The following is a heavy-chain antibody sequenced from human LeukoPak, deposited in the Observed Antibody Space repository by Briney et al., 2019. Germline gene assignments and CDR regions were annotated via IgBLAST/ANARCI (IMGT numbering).Heavy chain of an antibody. Sequence: PGGSLRLSCAASGFTFSSYSMNWVRQAPGKGLEWVSSISSSSSYIYYADSVKGRFTISRDNAKNSLYLQMNSLRAEDTAVYYCVRPYGDSSGYAWYFDLWGRGTLVTVSS. J-gene: IGHJ2*01. CDR3: VRPYGDSSGYAWYFDL. V-gene: IGHV3-21*01. CDR1: GFTFSSYS. CDR2: ISSSSSYI. D-gene: IGHD3-22*01.